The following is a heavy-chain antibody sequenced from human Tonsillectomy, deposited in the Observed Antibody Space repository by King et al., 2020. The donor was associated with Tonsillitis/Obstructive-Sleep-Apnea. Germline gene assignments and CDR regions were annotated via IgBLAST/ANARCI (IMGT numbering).Heavy chain of an antibody. V-gene: IGHV1-18*01. D-gene: IGHD3-3*01. CDR2: ISAYNGNT. Sequence: QLVQSGAEVKKPGASVKVSCKASGYSFTSNGISWVRQAPGQGLEWMGWISAYNGNTNYAQKLQGRVTMTTDTSTSTAYMELRSLRSDDTAVYYCARDGPLTIFGVVVSRWFDPWGQGTLVTVSS. CDR3: ARDGPLTIFGVVVSRWFDP. CDR1: GYSFTSNG. J-gene: IGHJ5*02.